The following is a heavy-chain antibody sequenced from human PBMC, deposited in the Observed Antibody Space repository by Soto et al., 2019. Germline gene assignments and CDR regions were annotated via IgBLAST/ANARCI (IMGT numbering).Heavy chain of an antibody. D-gene: IGHD6-19*01. V-gene: IGHV1-69*01. CDR1: GGTFSSYA. J-gene: IGHJ6*02. Sequence: QVQLVQSGAEVKKPGSSVKVSCKASGGTFSSYAISWVRQAPGQGLEWMGGIIPIFGTANYAQKFQGRVTITADESTSTADMELSSLRSEDTAVYYCARDCSSGWYEGGCYYYGMDVWGQGTTVTVSS. CDR2: IIPIFGTA. CDR3: ARDCSSGWYEGGCYYYGMDV.